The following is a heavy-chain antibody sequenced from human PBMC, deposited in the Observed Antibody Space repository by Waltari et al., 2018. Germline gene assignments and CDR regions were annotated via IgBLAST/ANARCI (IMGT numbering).Heavy chain of an antibody. CDR2: INPYNGDT. CDR1: GYIFSNYG. J-gene: IGHJ4*02. CDR3: ARDDVNRSNFGGF. Sequence: QLVQSGAEVKKPGASVKVSCKPSGYIFSNYGITWVRKAPGQGLEWMGWINPYNGDTKYEQNLQGRVTMTTDTSTTTAYMEIRTLRSDDTAIYYCARDDVNRSNFGGFWGQGTLVTVSS. D-gene: IGHD3-16*01. V-gene: IGHV1-18*01.